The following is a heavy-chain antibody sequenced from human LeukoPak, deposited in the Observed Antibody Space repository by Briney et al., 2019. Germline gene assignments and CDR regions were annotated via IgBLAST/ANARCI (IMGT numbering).Heavy chain of an antibody. Sequence: QPGGSLRLSCAASGFTFSSYWMHWVRQAPGKGLGWVSRINSDGSSTNYADSVKGRFTVSRDNAKNTLYLQMNSLRAEDTAVYYCATNLRGYSYGLGFDYWGQGTLVTVSS. CDR2: INSDGSST. CDR1: GFTFSSYW. V-gene: IGHV3-74*01. CDR3: ATNLRGYSYGLGFDY. J-gene: IGHJ4*02. D-gene: IGHD5-18*01.